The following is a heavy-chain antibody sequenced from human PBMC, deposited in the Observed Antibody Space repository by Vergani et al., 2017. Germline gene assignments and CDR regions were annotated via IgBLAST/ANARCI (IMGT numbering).Heavy chain of an antibody. CDR2: TWYEGNNN. CDR3: ARETRDTPSSLDY. V-gene: IGHV3-33*08. J-gene: IGHJ4*02. D-gene: IGHD5-24*01. Sequence: VQLLESGGGLVQPGGSLRLSCAASGFTFSSYAMSWVRQAPGRGLEWVSMTWYEGNNNYYADSVKGRFTISKDISKNTLYLQMNSLRGDDTAVYYCARETRDTPSSLDYWGQGTLVTVSS. CDR1: GFTFSSYA.